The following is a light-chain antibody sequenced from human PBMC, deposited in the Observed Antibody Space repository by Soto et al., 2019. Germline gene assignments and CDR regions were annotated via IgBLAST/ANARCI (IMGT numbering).Light chain of an antibody. Sequence: DIQLTQSPSFLSASVGDRVTITCRASQGISSYLAWYQQKPGKAPKLLIYAASTLQSGVPSRFSGSRSGTECTLPISSLQPEDFATYYCQQLNSYPRFTFGPGTKVDIK. CDR2: AAS. J-gene: IGKJ3*01. CDR1: QGISSY. V-gene: IGKV1-9*01. CDR3: QQLNSYPRFT.